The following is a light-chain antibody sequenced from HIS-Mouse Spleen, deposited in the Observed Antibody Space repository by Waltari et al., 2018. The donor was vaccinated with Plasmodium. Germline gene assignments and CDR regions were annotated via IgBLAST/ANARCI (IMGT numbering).Light chain of an antibody. CDR1: SSSGGGYNL. CDR3: CSYAGSSTWV. J-gene: IGLJ3*02. CDR2: EDS. Sequence: QSALTQPASVSVSPGQSITISCHGTSSSGGGYNLLSWYQQHPAKAPKLMIYEDSKRPSGVSNRFAGSKSGNTASLTISGLQAEDEADYYCCSYAGSSTWVFGGGTKLTVL. V-gene: IGLV2-23*01.